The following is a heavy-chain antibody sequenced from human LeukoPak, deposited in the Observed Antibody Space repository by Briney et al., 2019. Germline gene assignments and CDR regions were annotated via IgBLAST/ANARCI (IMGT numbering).Heavy chain of an antibody. J-gene: IGHJ3*02. D-gene: IGHD6-13*01. CDR3: ARGVSSSWYSLTYDAFDI. CDR2: ISYDGSNK. V-gene: IGHV3-30*04. Sequence: GGSLRLSCAASGFTFSSYAMHWVRQAPGKGLEWVAVISYDGSNKYYADSVKGRFTISRDNAKNSLYLQMNSLRAEDTALYYCARGVSSSWYSLTYDAFDIWGQGTMVTVSS. CDR1: GFTFSSYA.